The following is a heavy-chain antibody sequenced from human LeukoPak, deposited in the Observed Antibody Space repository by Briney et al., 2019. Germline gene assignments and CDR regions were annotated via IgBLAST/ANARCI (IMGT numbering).Heavy chain of an antibody. J-gene: IGHJ4*02. CDR2: IYPRDGST. D-gene: IGHD3-3*01. CDR3: ARGHGRNYDFWSGPKGGGYYFDY. V-gene: IGHV1-46*01. Sequence: ASVKVSCKASGYTFTGYYMHWVRQAPGQGLEWMGMIYPRDGSTSYAQKFQGRVTITRDTSASTAYMELSSLRSEDTAVYYCARGHGRNYDFWSGPKGGGYYFDYWGQGTLVTVSS. CDR1: GYTFTGYY.